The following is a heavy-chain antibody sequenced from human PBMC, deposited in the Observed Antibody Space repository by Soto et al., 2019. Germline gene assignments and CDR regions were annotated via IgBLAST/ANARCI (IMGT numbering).Heavy chain of an antibody. Sequence: QVQLVESGGGVVQPGTSLRLSCAASGFTFSTSGMHWVRQAPGKGLEWVAMISHDGGVTYYTDSVQGRFTISRDTPKNTLYLQMISLRDEDTAIYDCAKDWGSSGWYNWFDPWGQGTRVTVSS. V-gene: IGHV3-30*18. CDR1: GFTFSTSG. J-gene: IGHJ5*02. CDR2: ISHDGGVT. D-gene: IGHD6-13*01. CDR3: AKDWGSSGWYNWFDP.